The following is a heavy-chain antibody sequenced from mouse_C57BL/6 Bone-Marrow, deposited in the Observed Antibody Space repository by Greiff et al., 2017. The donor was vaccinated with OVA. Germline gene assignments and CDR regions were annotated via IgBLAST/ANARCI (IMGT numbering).Heavy chain of an antibody. Sequence: EVKLVESGAELVRPGASVKLSCTASGFNIKDDYMHWVKQRPEQGLEWIGWIDTENGDTEYASKFQGKATITADTSSNTAYLQRSSLASEATAVYYCTTQADFDNWGQGTTLTVAS. CDR1: GFNIKDDY. CDR2: IDTENGDT. V-gene: IGHV14-4*01. CDR3: TTQADFDN. J-gene: IGHJ2*01.